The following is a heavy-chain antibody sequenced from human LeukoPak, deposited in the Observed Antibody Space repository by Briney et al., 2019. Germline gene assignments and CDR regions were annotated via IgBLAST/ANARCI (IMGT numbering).Heavy chain of an antibody. D-gene: IGHD6-19*01. CDR1: GGSISSSY. CDR3: ASGYSSGWSQYYY. CDR2: IYTSGST. V-gene: IGHV4-4*07. J-gene: IGHJ4*02. Sequence: SETLSLTCSVSGGSISSSYWSWIRQPAGKGLEWIGRIYTSGSTNYSPSLKSRVTISLDKSKNQFSLKLNSVTAADTAVYYCASGYSSGWSQYYYWGQGTLVTVSS.